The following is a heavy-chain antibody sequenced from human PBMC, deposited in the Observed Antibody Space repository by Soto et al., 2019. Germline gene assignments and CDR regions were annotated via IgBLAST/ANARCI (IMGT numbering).Heavy chain of an antibody. Sequence: QVQLVESGGGLVQPGGSLRLSCTASGFTFSDYYMTWIRQAPGKGLESVSYISSSGTRMYYADSVKGRFTISRDNAKNSLYLQLNSLRAEDPAVYYCAREYYDVLTDYYRYYYIDVWGKGITVTVSS. CDR2: ISSSGTRM. D-gene: IGHD3-9*01. V-gene: IGHV3-11*01. CDR3: AREYYDVLTDYYRYYYIDV. J-gene: IGHJ6*03. CDR1: GFTFSDYY.